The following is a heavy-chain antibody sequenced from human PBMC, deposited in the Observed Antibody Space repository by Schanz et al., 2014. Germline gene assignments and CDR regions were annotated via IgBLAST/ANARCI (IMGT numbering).Heavy chain of an antibody. D-gene: IGHD3-10*01. CDR1: GFDFNSYS. V-gene: IGHV3-48*01. J-gene: IGHJ1*01. Sequence: EVRLVESGGGLVQPGGSLRLSFEASGFDFNSYSMNWVRQVPGKGLEWLSYIATSSSTRHYADSVKGRVTISRDNAKNSVSLQMRRLRVEDTAVYYCASGVHVSSLQKGLQFWGRGTLVIVSS. CDR2: IATSSSTR. CDR3: ASGVHVSSLQKGLQF.